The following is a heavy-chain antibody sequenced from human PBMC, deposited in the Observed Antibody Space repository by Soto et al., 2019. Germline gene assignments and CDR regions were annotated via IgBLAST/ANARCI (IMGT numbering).Heavy chain of an antibody. CDR1: GGSITRRSSY. CDR2: FYDGNT. CDR3: ATTRGLAVGGSFDY. Sequence: SETLSLTCIVSGGSITRRSSYWAWIRQPPGKGLEWVGTFYDGNTYHNPSLRSRITIAVDTSKNQFSLKLNSVAAADTAFYYWATTRGLAVGGSFDYWGQGMLVTVSS. D-gene: IGHD3-10*01. J-gene: IGHJ4*02. V-gene: IGHV4-39*01.